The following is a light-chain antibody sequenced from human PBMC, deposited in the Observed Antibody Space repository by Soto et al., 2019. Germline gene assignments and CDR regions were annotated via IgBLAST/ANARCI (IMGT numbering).Light chain of an antibody. V-gene: IGKV1-5*03. CDR1: QSLNSW. Sequence: DIQMTQSPSTLSASVGDRVTITCRASQSLNSWLAWYQHKPGKAPKLLIHKASILASGVPSRFSGSDSGAEFTLTISSLQHDDFETYYCKHSLGYSGMFGQGTKVDIK. CDR2: KAS. J-gene: IGKJ1*01. CDR3: KHSLGYSGM.